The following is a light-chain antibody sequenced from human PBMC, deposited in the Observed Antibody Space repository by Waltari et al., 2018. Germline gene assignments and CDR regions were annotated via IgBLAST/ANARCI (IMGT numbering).Light chain of an antibody. CDR3: SSFTTSTSLLI. CDR1: SNDVGYNY. V-gene: IGLV2-14*01. Sequence: QSALTQPASVSGSPGQSITISCSGSSNDVGYNYVSWYQQRPGQAPKLMIYEVKNRRPRVSSRFSGSRSANPASLTISGLQAEEEADYYCSSFTTSTSLLIFGGGTKVTVL. CDR2: EVK. J-gene: IGLJ2*01.